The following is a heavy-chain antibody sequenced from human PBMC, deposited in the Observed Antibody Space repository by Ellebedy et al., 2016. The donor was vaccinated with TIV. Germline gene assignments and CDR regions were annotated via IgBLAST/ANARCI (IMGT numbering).Heavy chain of an antibody. D-gene: IGHD3-22*01. CDR2: ISAYNGNT. Sequence: ASVKVSXKASGYTFTSYGISWVRQAPGQGLEWMGWISAYNGNTNYAQKLQGRVTMTTDTSTSTAYMELRSLRSDDTAVYYCASYSYYYDKAYAFDIWGQGTMVTVSS. CDR1: GYTFTSYG. CDR3: ASYSYYYDKAYAFDI. V-gene: IGHV1-18*04. J-gene: IGHJ3*02.